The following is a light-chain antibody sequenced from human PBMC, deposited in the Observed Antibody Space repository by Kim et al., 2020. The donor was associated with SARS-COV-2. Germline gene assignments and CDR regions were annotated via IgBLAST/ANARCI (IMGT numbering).Light chain of an antibody. CDR2: EVS. CDR1: SSDVGSYNR. V-gene: IGLV2-23*02. CDR3: CSYAGSSTLV. Sequence: GQSITISCTGTSSDVGSYNRVSWYQQHPVKAPKLRIYEVSKRPSGVSSRFSGSKSGNTASLTISGLQAEDEADYYCCSYAGSSTLVFGGGTQLTVL. J-gene: IGLJ2*01.